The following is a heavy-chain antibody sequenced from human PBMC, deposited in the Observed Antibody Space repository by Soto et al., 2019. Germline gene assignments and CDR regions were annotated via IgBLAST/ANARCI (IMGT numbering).Heavy chain of an antibody. CDR2: ISAYNGNT. CDR1: GYSFTSDV. J-gene: IGHJ4*02. D-gene: IGHD6-19*01. CDR3: ARDIAVALLDD. V-gene: IGHV1-18*01. Sequence: QVQLVQSGAEVKKPGASVKVSCKASGYSFTSDVISWVRQDPGQGLEWMGWISAYNGNTKYAQKLQGRVTMTTDTSTSTAYMELRILRYDDTAVYYCARDIAVALLDDWGQGTLVTVSS.